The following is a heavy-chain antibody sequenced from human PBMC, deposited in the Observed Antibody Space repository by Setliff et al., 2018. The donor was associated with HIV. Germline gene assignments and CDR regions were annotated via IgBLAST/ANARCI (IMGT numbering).Heavy chain of an antibody. D-gene: IGHD1-26*01. Sequence: GSLRLSCEASGFTVSSSYMAWVRQAPGKGLEWVSSISNSNSYIYYGDSVKGRFTISRDNAKNSLYLQMNSLRAEDTAIYYCARDDPAGGIDFWGQGTLVTVSS. V-gene: IGHV3-21*01. CDR2: ISNSNSYI. J-gene: IGHJ4*02. CDR1: GFTVSSSY. CDR3: ARDDPAGGIDF.